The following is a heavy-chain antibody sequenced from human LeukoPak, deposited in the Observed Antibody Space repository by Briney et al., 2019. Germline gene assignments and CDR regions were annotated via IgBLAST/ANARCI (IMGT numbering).Heavy chain of an antibody. CDR2: ISGSGGST. J-gene: IGHJ4*02. CDR3: SKAGCSATTCYSNS. D-gene: IGHD2-2*01. Sequence: SGGSLRLSCAASGFTFSSYAMSWVRQAPGKGLEWVSAISGSGGSTYYADSVKGRFTISRDNSKNTLDLQMNSLRAEDTAIYYCSKAGCSATTCYSNSWGQGILVTVSS. V-gene: IGHV3-23*01. CDR1: GFTFSSYA.